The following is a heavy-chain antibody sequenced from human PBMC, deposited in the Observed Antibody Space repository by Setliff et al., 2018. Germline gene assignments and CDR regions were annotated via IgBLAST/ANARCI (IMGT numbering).Heavy chain of an antibody. D-gene: IGHD1-1*01. CDR2: IYYSGDN. CDR1: GGSINSSTYNSRSYY. V-gene: IGHV4-39*01. Sequence: SCTVSGGSINSSTYNSRSYYWGWIRQPPGKGLEWIGRIYYSGDNYYNASLKSRLTISVDTSKNQFSLKLRSVTAADTAVYYCARTGTYRYFDYWGQGILVTVSS. CDR3: ARTGTYRYFDY. J-gene: IGHJ4*02.